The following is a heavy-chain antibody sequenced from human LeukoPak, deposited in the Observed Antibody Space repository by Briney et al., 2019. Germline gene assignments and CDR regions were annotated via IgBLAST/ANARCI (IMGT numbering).Heavy chain of an antibody. J-gene: IGHJ6*01. CDR3: ATLHFYAMGV. CDR2: ISGSGTDT. V-gene: IGHV3-11*01. CDR1: GLRFSGQY. Sequence: GGSLRLSCAASGLRFSGQYMIWIRQAPGKGLEWVAVISGSGTDTFYADAVKGRFFTTQDNTRDSLSLQMTSLSAEDTAMYYCATLHFYAMGVWGQGTTVTVSS.